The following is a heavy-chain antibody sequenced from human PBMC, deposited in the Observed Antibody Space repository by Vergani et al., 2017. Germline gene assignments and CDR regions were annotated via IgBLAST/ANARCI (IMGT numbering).Heavy chain of an antibody. Sequence: EVQMVESGGGLVKPGGSLSLSCAASGFTFSHYSMNWVRQGPGKGLDWVSSISGNNDHVYYAKSLKGRFTISGDNAKNSLYLDMSSLRAEDTAVYYCVRDVRVSRTWGQGALVALSS. V-gene: IGHV3-21*01. CDR2: ISGNNDHV. J-gene: IGHJ3*01. CDR3: VRDVRVSRT. CDR1: GFTFSHYS.